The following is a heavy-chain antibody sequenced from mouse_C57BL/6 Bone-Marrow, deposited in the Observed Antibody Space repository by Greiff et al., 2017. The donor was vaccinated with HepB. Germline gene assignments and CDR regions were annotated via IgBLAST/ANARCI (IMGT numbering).Heavy chain of an antibody. CDR1: GYAFSSSW. J-gene: IGHJ2*01. CDR2: IYPGDGDT. CDR3: TRWDGYGPDY. Sequence: QVQLKQSGPELVKPGASVKISCKASGYAFSSSWMNWVKQRPGKGLEWIGRIYPGDGDTNYNGKFKGKATLTADKSSSTAYMQLSSLTSEDSAVYYCTRWDGYGPDYWGQGTTLTVSS. D-gene: IGHD2-2*01. V-gene: IGHV1-82*01.